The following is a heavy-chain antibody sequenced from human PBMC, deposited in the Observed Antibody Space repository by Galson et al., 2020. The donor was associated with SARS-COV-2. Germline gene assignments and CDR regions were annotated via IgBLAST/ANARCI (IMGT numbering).Heavy chain of an antibody. CDR2: IHYSGTT. Sequence: ETSETLSLTCTVSGGSISTYYWNWIRQSPGKGLEWIAYIHYSGTTHYNPSLQSRVSISVDTSENQFSLRMSSVTAADPAVYYCARQGYYGSGGYIGYYFDYGVQGTLFTVSS. V-gene: IGHV4-59*08. CDR1: GGSISTYY. D-gene: IGHD3-22*01. J-gene: IGHJ4*02. CDR3: ARQGYYGSGGYIGYYFDY.